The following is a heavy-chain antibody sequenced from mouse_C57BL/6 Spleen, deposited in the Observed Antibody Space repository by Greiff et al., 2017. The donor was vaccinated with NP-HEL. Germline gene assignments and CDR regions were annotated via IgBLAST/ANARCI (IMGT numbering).Heavy chain of an antibody. CDR3: AREGDFTTVVATDYAMDY. CDR2: IWRGGST. Sequence: VMLVESGPGLVQPSQSLSITCTVSGFSLTSYGVHWVRQSPGKGLEWLGVIWRGGSTDYNAAFISRLSISKDNSKSQVFFKMNSLQADDTAIYYCAREGDFTTVVATDYAMDYWGQGTSVTVSS. V-gene: IGHV2-2*01. J-gene: IGHJ4*01. CDR1: GFSLTSYG. D-gene: IGHD1-1*01.